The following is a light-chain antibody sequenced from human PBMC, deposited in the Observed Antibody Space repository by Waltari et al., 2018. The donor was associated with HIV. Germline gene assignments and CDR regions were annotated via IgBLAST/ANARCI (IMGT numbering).Light chain of an antibody. CDR3: QAWDSNSAV. CDR2: QDA. Sequence: SYELTQPPSVSVSPGQTASLTSSGDDLTQKYVSWYQQRPGQSPVLVIYQDARRPSGIPERFSGSSSGNTATLTISGTQSMDEADYYCQAWDSNSAVFGGGTKLTVL. CDR1: DLTQKY. J-gene: IGLJ2*01. V-gene: IGLV3-1*01.